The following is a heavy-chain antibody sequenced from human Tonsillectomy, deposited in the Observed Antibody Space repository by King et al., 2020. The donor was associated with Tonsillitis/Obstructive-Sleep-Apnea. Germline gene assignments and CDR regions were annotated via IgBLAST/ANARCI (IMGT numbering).Heavy chain of an antibody. CDR1: GYSFPSYW. V-gene: IGHV5-51*04. J-gene: IGHJ6*02. CDR3: ARRRSYYYYAMDV. CDR2: IDPGDSDT. Sequence: VQLVQSGAEVKKPGESLKISCKGSGYSFPSYWIAWVRQMPGKGLEWMGIIDPGDSDTRYSPSFQGQVTISADKPISTAYLQWSSLKAADTAMYFCARRRSYYYYAMDVWGQGTTVTVPS.